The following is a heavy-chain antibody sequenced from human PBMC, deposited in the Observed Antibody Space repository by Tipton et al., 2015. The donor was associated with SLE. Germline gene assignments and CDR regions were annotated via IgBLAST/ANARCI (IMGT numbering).Heavy chain of an antibody. CDR1: GFTASSNY. CDR2: MYSGGNT. V-gene: IGHV3-66*02. Sequence: SLRLSCAASGFTASSNYMSWVRQAPGKGLEWVSVMYSGGNTDYADSVKGRFTISRDNSKNTLYLQMDSLRGEDTAVYYCAMIRRDYDDSGDYWGQGTLVTVSS. D-gene: IGHD4-17*01. CDR3: AMIRRDYDDSGDY. J-gene: IGHJ4*02.